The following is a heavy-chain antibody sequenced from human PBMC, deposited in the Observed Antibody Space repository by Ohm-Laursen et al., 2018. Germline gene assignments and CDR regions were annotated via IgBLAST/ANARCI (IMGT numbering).Heavy chain of an antibody. CDR3: ARDSSRRAREGGMDV. V-gene: IGHV3-21*01. CDR2: ISETGSHI. J-gene: IGHJ6*02. Sequence: SLRLSCSASGFTFSTYWMNWFRQAPGKGLEWISYISETGSHIYDADSMRGRFTVARDNAKNLLYLQLNSLRVEDTAVYYCARDSSRRAREGGMDVWGQGTMVTVSS. CDR1: GFTFSTYW. D-gene: IGHD6-6*01.